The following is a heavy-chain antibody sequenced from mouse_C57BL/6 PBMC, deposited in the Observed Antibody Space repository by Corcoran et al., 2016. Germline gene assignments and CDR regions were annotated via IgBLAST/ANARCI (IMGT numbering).Heavy chain of an antibody. V-gene: IGHV1-75*01. Sequence: QVQLQQSGPELVKPGASVKISCKASGYTFTDYYINWVKQRPGQGLEWIGWIFPGSGSTYYNEKFKGKATLTVDKSSSTAYMLLSSLTSEDSAVYFCARWGKYDYDGRGFGYWGQGTTLTVSS. CDR1: GYTFTDYY. CDR3: ARWGKYDYDGRGFGY. J-gene: IGHJ2*01. D-gene: IGHD2-4*01. CDR2: IFPGSGST.